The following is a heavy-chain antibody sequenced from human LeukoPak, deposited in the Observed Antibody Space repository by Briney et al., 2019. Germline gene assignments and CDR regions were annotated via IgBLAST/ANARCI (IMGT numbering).Heavy chain of an antibody. V-gene: IGHV3-33*01. J-gene: IGHJ4*02. CDR1: GFTFSSYG. CDR3: ARDQVKRARGPLWFGELRSTGYFDY. D-gene: IGHD3-10*01. Sequence: GRSLRLSCAASGFTFSSYGMHWVRQAPGKGLEWVAVIWYDGSNKYYADSVKGRFTISRDNSKNTLYLQMNSLRAEDTAVYYCARDQVKRARGPLWFGELRSTGYFDYWGQGTLVTVSS. CDR2: IWYDGSNK.